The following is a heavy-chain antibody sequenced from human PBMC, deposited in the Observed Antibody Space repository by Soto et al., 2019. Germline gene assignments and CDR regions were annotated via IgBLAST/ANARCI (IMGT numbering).Heavy chain of an antibody. CDR2: VDHSGRT. CDR3: AKKGYYPSGKINLFDS. V-gene: IGHV4-38-2*01. Sequence: SETLSLTCAVSGYSINSDYYWGWIRQPPGKGLEWIGSVDHSGRTYYSPPLRSRLTIFIDTSKNQFSLRLTSVTAADTAMYFCAKKGYYPSGKINLFDSWGPGTLVTVSS. J-gene: IGHJ4*02. CDR1: GYSINSDYY. D-gene: IGHD3-10*01.